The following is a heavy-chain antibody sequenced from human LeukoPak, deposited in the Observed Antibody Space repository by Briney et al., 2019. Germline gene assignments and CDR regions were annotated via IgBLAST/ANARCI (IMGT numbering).Heavy chain of an antibody. V-gene: IGHV4-38-2*01. Sequence: PSETLSLTCSFSGYSISSGYYWGWIRQPPGKGLEWIGSIYHSGSTYYNPSLKSRVTISVDTSKNQFSLKLSSVTAADTAVYYCARTYRTKTTVVTYYFDYWGQGTLVTVSS. CDR3: ARTYRTKTTVVTYYFDY. CDR2: IYHSGST. J-gene: IGHJ4*02. D-gene: IGHD4-23*01. CDR1: GYSISSGYY.